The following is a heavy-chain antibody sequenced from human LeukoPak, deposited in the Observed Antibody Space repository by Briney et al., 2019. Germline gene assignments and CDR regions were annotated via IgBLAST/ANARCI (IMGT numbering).Heavy chain of an antibody. Sequence: SETLSLTXTVSGYSISSGYYWGWIRQPPGKGLEWIGSIYHSGSTYYNPSLKSRVTISVDTSKNQFSLKLSSVTAADTVVYYCARDYDFWSGYYPFDYWGQGTLVTVSS. CDR3: ARDYDFWSGYYPFDY. D-gene: IGHD3-3*01. CDR1: GYSISSGYY. J-gene: IGHJ4*02. CDR2: IYHSGST. V-gene: IGHV4-38-2*02.